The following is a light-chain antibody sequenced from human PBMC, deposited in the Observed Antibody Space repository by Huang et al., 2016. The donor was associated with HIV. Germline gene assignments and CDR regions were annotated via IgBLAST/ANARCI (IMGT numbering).Light chain of an antibody. V-gene: IGKV1-39*01. CDR1: QSIGRL. Sequence: DIEMTQSPSSLSASVGDRVTITCRASQSIGRLLNWYQQKPGKAPKLLIYSASSLHSGVSSRFSGRGSGTDFTLTITSLLPEDFATYYCQQSYSPSPFTFGQGTKLDIK. CDR3: QQSYSPSPFT. CDR2: SAS. J-gene: IGKJ2*01.